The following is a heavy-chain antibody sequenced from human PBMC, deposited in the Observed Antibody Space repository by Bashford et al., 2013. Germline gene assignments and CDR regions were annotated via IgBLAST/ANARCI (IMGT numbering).Heavy chain of an antibody. J-gene: IGHJ6*02. CDR2: IYHSGST. CDR1: GGSISSGGYS. CDR3: ARNYTYGMDV. Sequence: SETLSLTCAVSGGSISSGGYSWSWIRQPPGKGLEWIGYIYHSGSTYYNSVPSKSRVTISLDRSKNQISLKLSSVTPADTAVYYCARNYTYGMDVWGQGTTVTVS. V-gene: IGHV4-30-2*01.